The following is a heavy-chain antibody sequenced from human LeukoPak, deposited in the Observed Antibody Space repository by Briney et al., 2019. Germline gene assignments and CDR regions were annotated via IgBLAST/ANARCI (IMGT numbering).Heavy chain of an antibody. V-gene: IGHV3-43*02. J-gene: IGHJ4*02. CDR1: GITFSTYA. CDR2: ISGDGGST. CDR3: ARESETSGWYDY. D-gene: IGHD6-19*01. Sequence: GGSLRLSCAASGITFSTYAMSWVRQAPGKGLEWVSLISGDGGSTFYADSVRGRFTISRDNTRKSLSLQMSSLRSEDTALYYCARESETSGWYDYWGQGTLVTVSS.